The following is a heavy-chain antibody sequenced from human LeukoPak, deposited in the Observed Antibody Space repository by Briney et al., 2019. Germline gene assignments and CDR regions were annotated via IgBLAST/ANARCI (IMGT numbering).Heavy chain of an antibody. CDR1: GGSISSGGYY. V-gene: IGHV4-30-2*01. J-gene: IGHJ5*02. CDR3: AVVPAAVNWFDP. Sequence: KPSQTLSLTCTVSGGSISSGGYYWSWIRQPPGKGLEWIGYIYHSGSTYYNPSLKSRVTISVDRSKNQFSLKLSSVTAADTAVYYCAVVPAAVNWFDPWGQGTLVTVSS. D-gene: IGHD2-2*01. CDR2: IYHSGST.